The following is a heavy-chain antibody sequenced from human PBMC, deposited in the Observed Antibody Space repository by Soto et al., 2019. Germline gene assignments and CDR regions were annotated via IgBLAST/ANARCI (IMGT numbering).Heavy chain of an antibody. V-gene: IGHV1-69*06. J-gene: IGHJ6*02. Sequence: QVQLVQSGAEVKKPGSSVKVSCKASGGTFSSYAISWVRQAPGQGLEWMGGIIPIFGTANYAQKFQGRVTITADKSTSTAYMELSSLRSEDTAVYYCATGAARYGGPYYYGIDVWGQGTTFTVSS. CDR3: ATGAARYGGPYYYGIDV. CDR1: GGTFSSYA. D-gene: IGHD6-6*01. CDR2: IIPIFGTA.